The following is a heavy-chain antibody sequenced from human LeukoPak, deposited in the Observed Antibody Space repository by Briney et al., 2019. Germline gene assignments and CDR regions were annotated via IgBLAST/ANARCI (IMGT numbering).Heavy chain of an antibody. CDR1: GFTFSSYA. V-gene: IGHV3-23*01. Sequence: PGGSLRLSCAASGFTFSSYAMSWVRQAPGKGLEWVSAISGSGGSTYYADSVKGRFTISRDNSKNTLYLQMNSLRAEDTAVYYCAKKSSMYGSGSYPLDYWGQGTLVTVSS. J-gene: IGHJ4*02. D-gene: IGHD3-10*01. CDR2: ISGSGGST. CDR3: AKKSSMYGSGSYPLDY.